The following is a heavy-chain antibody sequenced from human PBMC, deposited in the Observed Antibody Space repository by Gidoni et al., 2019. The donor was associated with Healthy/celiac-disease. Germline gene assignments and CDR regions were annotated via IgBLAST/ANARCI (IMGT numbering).Heavy chain of an antibody. CDR3: ALGPYSSSWYERHWFDP. D-gene: IGHD6-13*01. Sequence: QVQLQESGPGLVKPSETLSLTCTVSGGSISRYYWSWIRQPPGKGLEWIGYIYYSGSTNYNPSLKSRVTISVDTSKNQFSLKLSSVTAADTAVYYCALGPYSSSWYERHWFDPWGQGTLVTVSS. J-gene: IGHJ5*02. V-gene: IGHV4-59*01. CDR2: IYYSGST. CDR1: GGSISRYY.